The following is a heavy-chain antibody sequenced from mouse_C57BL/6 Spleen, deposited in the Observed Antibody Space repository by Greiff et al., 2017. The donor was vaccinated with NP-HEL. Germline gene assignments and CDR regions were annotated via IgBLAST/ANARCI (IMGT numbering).Heavy chain of an antibody. D-gene: IGHD1-1*01. CDR2: IDPSDSYT. CDR3: ARGGITTVVAEYYFDY. CDR1: GYTFTSYW. V-gene: IGHV1-69*01. J-gene: IGHJ2*01. Sequence: VQLQQPGAELVMPGASVKLSCKASGYTFTSYWMHWVKQRPGQGLEWIGEIDPSDSYTNYNQKFKGKSTLTVDKSSSTAYMQLSSLTSEDSAVYYCARGGITTVVAEYYFDYWGQGTTLTVPS.